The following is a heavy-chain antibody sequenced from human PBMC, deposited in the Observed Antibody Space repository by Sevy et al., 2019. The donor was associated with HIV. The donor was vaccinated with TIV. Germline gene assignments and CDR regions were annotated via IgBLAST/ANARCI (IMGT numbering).Heavy chain of an antibody. CDR2: IWYDGSKK. CDR1: GVTFRNYG. Sequence: GGSLRLSCVASGVTFRNYGLHWVRQAPGKGLEWVALIWYDGSKKYYVDSVKGRFTISRDNSKITLYLQMNSLRAEDTAVYFCARVGYCSSTSCYDPYAMDVWGQGTTVTVSS. V-gene: IGHV3-33*01. J-gene: IGHJ6*02. D-gene: IGHD2-2*01. CDR3: ARVGYCSSTSCYDPYAMDV.